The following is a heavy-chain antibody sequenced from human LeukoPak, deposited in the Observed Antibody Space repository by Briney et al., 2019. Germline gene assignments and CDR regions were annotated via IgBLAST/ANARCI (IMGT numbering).Heavy chain of an antibody. V-gene: IGHV5-51*01. J-gene: IGHJ4*02. CDR2: IYPGDSDT. CDR3: VRPGASGSYLDHSDY. Sequence: GESLKISCKGSGYSFTSYWIGWVRQVTGKGLEWMGIIYPGDSDTRYSPSFQGQVTISADKSISTAYLQWSSLKASDTAMYYCVRPGASGSYLDHSDYWGQGTLVTVSS. D-gene: IGHD1-26*01. CDR1: GYSFTSYW.